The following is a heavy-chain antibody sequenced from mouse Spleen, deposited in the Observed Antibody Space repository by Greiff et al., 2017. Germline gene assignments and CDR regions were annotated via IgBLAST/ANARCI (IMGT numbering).Heavy chain of an antibody. CDR3: TRGDPWFAY. V-gene: IGHV5-9-1*02. CDR1: GFTFSSYA. Sequence: DVMLVESGEGLVKPGGSLKLSCAASGFTFSSYAMSWVRQTPEKRLEWVAYISSGGDYIYYADTVKGRFTISRDNARNTLYLQMSSLKSEDTAMYYCTRGDPWFAYWGQGTLVTVSA. J-gene: IGHJ3*01. CDR2: ISSGGDYI.